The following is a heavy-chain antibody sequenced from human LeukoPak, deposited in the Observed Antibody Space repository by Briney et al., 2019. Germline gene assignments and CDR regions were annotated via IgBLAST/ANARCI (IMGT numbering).Heavy chain of an antibody. Sequence: GASVKVSCKSSGYTFTSYDINWVRQATGQGLEWMGWMNPNSGNTVYAQKFQGRVTMTRNTSISTAYMELRSLRSEDTAAYYCASCGGTSCYEWGQGTLVTVSS. CDR1: GYTFTSYD. CDR3: ASCGGTSCYE. V-gene: IGHV1-8*01. CDR2: MNPNSGNT. D-gene: IGHD2-2*01. J-gene: IGHJ4*02.